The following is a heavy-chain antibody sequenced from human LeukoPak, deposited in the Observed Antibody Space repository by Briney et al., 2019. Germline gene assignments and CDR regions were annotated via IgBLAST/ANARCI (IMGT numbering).Heavy chain of an antibody. Sequence: SVKVPCKASGGTFSSYAISWVRQAPGQGLEWMGGIIPIFGTANYAQKFQGRVTITADKSTSTAYMELSSLRSEDTAVYYCARDRVGVGGNGWENWGQGTLVTVSS. V-gene: IGHV1-69*06. CDR1: GGTFSSYA. CDR2: IIPIFGTA. J-gene: IGHJ4*02. CDR3: ARDRVGVGGNGWEN. D-gene: IGHD6-19*01.